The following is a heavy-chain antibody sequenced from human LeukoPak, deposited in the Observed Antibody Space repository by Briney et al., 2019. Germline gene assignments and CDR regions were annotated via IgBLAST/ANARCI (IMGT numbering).Heavy chain of an antibody. D-gene: IGHD6-13*01. Sequence: PGGSLRLSCAASGFTFSTYWMNWVRQAPGKGLEWVANIKQDGSEKYYVDSVKGRFTISRDNAKNSLYLQMNSLRAEDTALYYCARDSSSWCFDYWGQGTLVTVSS. CDR3: ARDSSSWCFDY. V-gene: IGHV3-7*03. CDR2: IKQDGSEK. CDR1: GFTFSTYW. J-gene: IGHJ4*02.